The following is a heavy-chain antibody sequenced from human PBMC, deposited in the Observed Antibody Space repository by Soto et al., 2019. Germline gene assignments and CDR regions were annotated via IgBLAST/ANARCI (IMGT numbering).Heavy chain of an antibody. D-gene: IGHD3-10*01. V-gene: IGHV2-5*02. CDR2: IYWDDDK. Sequence: QITLKESGPPLVQPTQTLTLTCTFSGFSLSTSGVGVGWIRQPPGKALECLALIYWDDDKRYSPSLRSRLTITKDTSKNQVALTMTNMDPVDTATYYCAHAKSITMVPLSWFDPWGQGTLVTVSS. CDR1: GFSLSTSGVG. J-gene: IGHJ5*02. CDR3: AHAKSITMVPLSWFDP.